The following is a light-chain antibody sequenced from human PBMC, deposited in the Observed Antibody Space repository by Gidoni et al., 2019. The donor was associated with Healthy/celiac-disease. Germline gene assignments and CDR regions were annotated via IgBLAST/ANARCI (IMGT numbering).Light chain of an antibody. CDR2: DAS. V-gene: IGKV1-33*01. CDR1: QDISNY. CDR3: QQYDNLPIT. Sequence: DIQMPHYPSSLSASVGDRVTITCQASQDISNYLNWYQQKPGKAPKLLIYDASNLETGVPSRFSGSGSGTDFTFTISSLQPEDIATYYCQQYDNLPITFXXXTRLEIK. J-gene: IGKJ5*01.